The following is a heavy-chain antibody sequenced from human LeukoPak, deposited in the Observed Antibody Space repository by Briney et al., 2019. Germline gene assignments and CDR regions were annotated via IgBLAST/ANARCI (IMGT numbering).Heavy chain of an antibody. J-gene: IGHJ4*02. CDR1: GYTFTGYY. Sequence: ASVKVSCKASGYTFTGYYMHWVRQAPGQGLEWMGWINPNSGGTNYAQKFQGRVTMTRDTSTSTVYMELSSLRSEDTAVYYCARPGETYYDFWSGYYPLRYWGQGTLVTVSS. CDR2: INPNSGGT. V-gene: IGHV1-2*02. D-gene: IGHD3-3*01. CDR3: ARPGETYYDFWSGYYPLRY.